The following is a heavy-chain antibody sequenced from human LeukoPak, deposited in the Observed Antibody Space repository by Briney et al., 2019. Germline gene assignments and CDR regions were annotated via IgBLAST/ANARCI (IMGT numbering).Heavy chain of an antibody. D-gene: IGHD5-18*01. CDR2: ISSSSSYI. J-gene: IGHJ4*02. V-gene: IGHV3-21*01. Sequence: ETPSLTFTVSGYSMISAKYWGWIRQPPGKGLEWVSSISSSSSYIFYADSVKGRFPSSRDNAKNSLYLQMNSLRAEDTAVYYCASLIGGYSYGVAGRDYFDYWGQGTLVTVSS. CDR1: GYSMISAKY. CDR3: ASLIGGYSYGVAGRDYFDY.